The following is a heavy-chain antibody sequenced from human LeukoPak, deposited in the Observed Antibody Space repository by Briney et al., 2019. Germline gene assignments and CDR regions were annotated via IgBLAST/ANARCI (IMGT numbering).Heavy chain of an antibody. J-gene: IGHJ5*02. Sequence: GASVKVSCKASGYTFTGYYMHWVRQAPGQGLEWMGRINPNSGGTNYAQKFQGRVTMTRDTSISTAYMELSRLRSDDTAVYYCARLRGGQWPNRFDPWGQGTLVTVS. D-gene: IGHD6-19*01. CDR3: ARLRGGQWPNRFDP. CDR2: INPNSGGT. V-gene: IGHV1-2*06. CDR1: GYTFTGYY.